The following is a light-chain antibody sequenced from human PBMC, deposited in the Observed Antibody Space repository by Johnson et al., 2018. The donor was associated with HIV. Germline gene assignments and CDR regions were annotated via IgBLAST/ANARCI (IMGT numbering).Light chain of an antibody. CDR3: GTWDSSLSAGGYV. J-gene: IGLJ1*01. Sequence: QSVLTKPPSVYAAPGQKVTISCSGSSSNIGNNYVSWYQQLPGTAPKLLIYDNNKRPSGIPDRFSGSKSGTSATLGITGLQTGDEADYYCGTWDSSLSAGGYVFGTGTKVTVL. CDR2: DNN. CDR1: SSNIGNNY. V-gene: IGLV1-51*01.